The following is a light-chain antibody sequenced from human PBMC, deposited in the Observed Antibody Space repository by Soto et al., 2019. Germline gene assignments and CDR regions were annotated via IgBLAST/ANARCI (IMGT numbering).Light chain of an antibody. J-gene: IGKJ4*01. CDR2: GAS. CDR1: QSVSSN. CDR3: QQYNNWPLP. Sequence: EIVMTQSPATLSVSPGERATLSCRASQSVSSNLAWYQQKPGQAPRLLIYGASTRATGIPARFSGSGSGTEFTLTISSLQSEDIAVYYCQQYNNWPLPFGGGTKVEIK. V-gene: IGKV3-15*01.